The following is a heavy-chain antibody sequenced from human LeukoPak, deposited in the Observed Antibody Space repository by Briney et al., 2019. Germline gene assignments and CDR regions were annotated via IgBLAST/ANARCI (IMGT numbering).Heavy chain of an antibody. Sequence: PGGSLRLSCAASGFTFSSYAMSWVRQAPGKGLEWVSAISGNGGATYYADSVKGRFTISRDNSKNTLHLQMNSLRAEDTALYYCAKATTAIVVDNFFDYWGQGTLVSVSS. V-gene: IGHV3-23*01. J-gene: IGHJ4*02. CDR1: GFTFSSYA. D-gene: IGHD3-22*01. CDR2: ISGNGGAT. CDR3: AKATTAIVVDNFFDY.